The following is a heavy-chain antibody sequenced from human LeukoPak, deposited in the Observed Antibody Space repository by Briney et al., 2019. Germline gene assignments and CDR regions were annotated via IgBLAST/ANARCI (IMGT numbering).Heavy chain of an antibody. V-gene: IGHV4-39*01. Sequence: SETLSLTCTVSGGSISSYYWSWIRQPPGKGLEWIGSIYYSGSTYYNPSLKSRVTISVDTSKNQFSLKLSSVTAADTAVYYCARLAYYYDSSGYYDYWGQGTLVTVSS. J-gene: IGHJ4*02. CDR2: IYYSGST. D-gene: IGHD3-22*01. CDR3: ARLAYYYDSSGYYDY. CDR1: GGSISSYY.